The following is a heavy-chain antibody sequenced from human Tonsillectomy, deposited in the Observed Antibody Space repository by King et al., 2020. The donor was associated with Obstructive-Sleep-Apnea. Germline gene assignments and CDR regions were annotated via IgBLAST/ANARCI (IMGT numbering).Heavy chain of an antibody. CDR2: IYYSGNT. Sequence: QLQESGPGLVKPSETLSLTCTVSGGSISSYYWSWIRHPPGKGLEWIGYIYYSGNTNYNPSLKNRFTISIDTSKNHFSVKLTSVTAADTAVYYCARVGSGSFDYWVQGTLVTVSS. J-gene: IGHJ4*02. V-gene: IGHV4-59*01. D-gene: IGHD1-26*01. CDR3: ARVGSGSFDY. CDR1: GGSISSYY.